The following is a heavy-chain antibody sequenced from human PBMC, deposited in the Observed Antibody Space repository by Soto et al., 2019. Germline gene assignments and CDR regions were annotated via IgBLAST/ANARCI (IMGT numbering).Heavy chain of an antibody. CDR3: ARHRARNWYDP. D-gene: IGHD6-6*01. Sequence: SETLSLTCIVSGGSISSSSYYWGWIRQPPGEGLVWIGSIYYSGSTYYNPSLKSRVTISVDTSKNQFSLKLSSVTAADTAVFYWARHRARNWYDPWGQGTLVTVSS. CDR2: IYYSGST. CDR1: GGSISSSSYY. J-gene: IGHJ5*02. V-gene: IGHV4-39*01.